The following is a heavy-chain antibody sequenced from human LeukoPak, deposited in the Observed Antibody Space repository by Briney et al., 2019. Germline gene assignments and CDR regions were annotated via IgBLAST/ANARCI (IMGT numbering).Heavy chain of an antibody. CDR2: ISGSGDST. J-gene: IGHJ6*03. D-gene: IGHD6-19*01. CDR3: AREAYSSGWYRGDYYYMDV. V-gene: IGHV3-23*01. CDR1: GFTFSSYG. Sequence: PGGSLRLSCAASGFTFSSYGMSWVRQAPGKGLEWVSAISGSGDSTYYADSVKGRFTISRDNSKNSLYLQMNSLRAEDTAVYYCAREAYSSGWYRGDYYYMDVWGKGTTVTVSS.